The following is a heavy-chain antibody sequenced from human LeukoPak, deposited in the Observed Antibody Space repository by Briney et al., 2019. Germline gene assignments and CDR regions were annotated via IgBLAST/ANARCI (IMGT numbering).Heavy chain of an antibody. Sequence: PGGSLRLSCEVSGITLSNYGMSWVRQAPGKGLEWVAGISGRSGGTNYAESVKGRFTISRDNSKNTLYLQMNSLRAEDTAVYFCAKRGVVIRVILVGFHKEAYYFDSWGQGALVSVSS. CDR3: AKRGVVIRVILVGFHKEAYYFDS. D-gene: IGHD3-22*01. CDR1: GITLSNYG. J-gene: IGHJ4*02. CDR2: ISGRSGGT. V-gene: IGHV3-23*01.